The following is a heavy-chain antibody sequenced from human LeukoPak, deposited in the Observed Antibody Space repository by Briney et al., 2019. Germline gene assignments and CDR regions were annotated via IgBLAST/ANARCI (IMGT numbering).Heavy chain of an antibody. Sequence: GGSLRLSCAASGFTFSSYAMSWIRQAPGKGLEWVSAISGSGGSTYYADSVKGRFTISRDNSKNTLYLQMNSLRAEDTAVYYCAKGGPMVSYYGMDVWGQGTTVTVSS. CDR2: ISGSGGST. CDR3: AKGGPMVSYYGMDV. J-gene: IGHJ6*02. D-gene: IGHD3-10*01. V-gene: IGHV3-23*01. CDR1: GFTFSSYA.